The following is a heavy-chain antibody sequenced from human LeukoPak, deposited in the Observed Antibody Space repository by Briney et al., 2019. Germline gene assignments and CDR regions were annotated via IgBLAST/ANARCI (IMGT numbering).Heavy chain of an antibody. CDR2: VNPNSGDT. CDR3: AREGSIAAEFAY. V-gene: IGHV1-2*02. J-gene: IGHJ4*02. CDR1: GYTFTRYY. Sequence: ASVKVSCKASGYTFTRYYLHWVRQVPAQGLEWMECVNPNSGDTNYAQKFQGSVTMTRDTSISTVYMELSRLRYDDTAVYYCAREGSIAAEFAYWGQGTLVTVSS. D-gene: IGHD6-13*01.